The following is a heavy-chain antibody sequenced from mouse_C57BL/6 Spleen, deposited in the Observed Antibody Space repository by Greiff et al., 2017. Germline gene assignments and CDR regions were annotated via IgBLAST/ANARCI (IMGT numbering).Heavy chain of an antibody. D-gene: IGHD2-3*01. J-gene: IGHJ1*03. Sequence: QVQLQQPGAELVKPGASVKMSCKASGYTFTSYWITWVKQRPGQGLEWIGDIYPGSGSTNYNEKFKSKATLTVDTSSSTAYMQLSSLTSEASAVYYCARSGWFLGYFDVWGTGTTGTVSS. V-gene: IGHV1-55*01. CDR1: GYTFTSYW. CDR2: IYPGSGST. CDR3: ARSGWFLGYFDV.